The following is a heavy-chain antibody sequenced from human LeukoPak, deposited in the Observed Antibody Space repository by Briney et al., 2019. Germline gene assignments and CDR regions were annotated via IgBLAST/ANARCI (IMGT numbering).Heavy chain of an antibody. J-gene: IGHJ4*02. CDR3: ARLRSAGIGSYLDY. V-gene: IGHV3-30*02. CDR2: IRYDGKQT. D-gene: IGHD1-26*01. CDR1: GFTFNGYG. Sequence: GGSLRLSCAASGFTFNGYGMHWVRQAPGKGLEWVALIRYDGKQTYYADSVKGRFTVSRDNSKNMLFVQMNSLRPDDTAVYYCARLRSAGIGSYLDYWGQGTLVTVSS.